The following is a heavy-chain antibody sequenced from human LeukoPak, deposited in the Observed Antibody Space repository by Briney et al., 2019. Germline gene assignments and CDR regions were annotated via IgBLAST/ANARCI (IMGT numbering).Heavy chain of an antibody. J-gene: IGHJ5*02. CDR1: GYTFSGFY. D-gene: IGHD3-10*01. CDR3: ARAGVYYGSGSYYKGDYWFDP. Sequence: ASVKVSYKASGYTFSGFYIHWVRQAPGQGLEWMGWINPNSGGTNYAQKFQGRVTMTRDTSISTAYMELSRLRSDDTAVYYCARAGVYYGSGSYYKGDYWFDPWGQGTLVTVSS. V-gene: IGHV1-2*02. CDR2: INPNSGGT.